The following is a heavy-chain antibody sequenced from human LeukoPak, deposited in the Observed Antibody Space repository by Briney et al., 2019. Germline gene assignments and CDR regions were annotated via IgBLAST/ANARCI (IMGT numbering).Heavy chain of an antibody. V-gene: IGHV3-20*04. Sequence: PGGSLRLSCAASGFTFDDYGMSWVRQAPGKGLEWVSGINWNGGSTGYADSVKGRFTISRDNAKNSLYLKMNSLRAEDTALYYCATPYYYDSSGYYVYWGQGTLVTVSS. CDR3: ATPYYYDSSGYYVY. CDR2: INWNGGST. CDR1: GFTFDDYG. J-gene: IGHJ4*02. D-gene: IGHD3-22*01.